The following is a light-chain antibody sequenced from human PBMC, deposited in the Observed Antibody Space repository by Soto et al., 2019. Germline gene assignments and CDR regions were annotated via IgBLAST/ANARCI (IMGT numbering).Light chain of an antibody. CDR1: QSVSSN. CDR3: QQYNNWPRT. Sequence: EIVMTQYSATLSVSPGERATLSCRASQSVSSNLAWYQQKPGQAPRLLIYGASTRATGIPARFSGSGSGTKFTLTISSLHSEDCAAYYCQQYNNWPRTFGQGTKVDIK. CDR2: GAS. V-gene: IGKV3-15*01. J-gene: IGKJ1*01.